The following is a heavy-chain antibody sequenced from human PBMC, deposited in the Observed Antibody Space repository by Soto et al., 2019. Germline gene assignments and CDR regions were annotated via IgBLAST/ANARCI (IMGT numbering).Heavy chain of an antibody. D-gene: IGHD3-3*01. V-gene: IGHV4-34*01. CDR3: ASLLDFWSGYYY. CDR1: GGSFSGYY. J-gene: IGHJ4*02. Sequence: PSETLSLTCAVYGGSFSGYYWSWIRQPPGKGLEWIGEINHSGSANYNPSLKSRVTISVDTSKNQFSLKLSSVTAADTAVYYCASLLDFWSGYYYWGQGTLVTVSS. CDR2: INHSGSA.